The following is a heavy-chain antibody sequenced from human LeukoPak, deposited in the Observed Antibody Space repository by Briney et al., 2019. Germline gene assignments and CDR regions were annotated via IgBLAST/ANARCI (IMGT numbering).Heavy chain of an antibody. D-gene: IGHD3-3*01. CDR2: INDDTP. CDR1: GFSFNTYS. Sequence: GGSLRLSCTTSGFSFNTYSMSWVRQAPGKGLEWVSAINDDTPYYTDSVKRRFTVSRDNSRDTLYLHLNSLRAEDTAIYYCAKEYDLWHEQGNWFETWGQGVLVTVSS. CDR3: AKEYDLWHEQGNWFET. V-gene: IGHV3-23*01. J-gene: IGHJ5*02.